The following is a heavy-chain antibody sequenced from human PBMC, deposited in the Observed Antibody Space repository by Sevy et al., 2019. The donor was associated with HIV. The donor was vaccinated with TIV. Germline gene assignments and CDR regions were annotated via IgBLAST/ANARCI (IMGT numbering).Heavy chain of an antibody. CDR1: GFTFSDYY. D-gene: IGHD5-12*01. CDR3: AREVIAATIYTSDYYYYGMDV. Sequence: GGSLRLSCAASGFTFSDYYMSWIRQAPGKGLEWVSYISSSGSTIYYADSVKGRFTISRDNAKNSLYLQMNSLRAEDTAVYYCAREVIAATIYTSDYYYYGMDVWGQGTTVTVSS. J-gene: IGHJ6*02. V-gene: IGHV3-11*01. CDR2: ISSSGSTI.